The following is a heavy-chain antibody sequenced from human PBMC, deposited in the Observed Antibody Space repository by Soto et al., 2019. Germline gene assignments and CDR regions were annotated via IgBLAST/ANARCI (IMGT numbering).Heavy chain of an antibody. Sequence: SVKVSCKASGGTFSSYAISWVRQAPGQGLEWTGGIIPIFGTANYAQKFQGRVTITADKSTSTAYMELSSLRSEDTAVYYCAVSSRYYDSSGYYYDDYWGQGTLVTVSS. J-gene: IGHJ4*02. CDR3: AVSSRYYDSSGYYYDDY. CDR1: GGTFSSYA. CDR2: IIPIFGTA. V-gene: IGHV1-69*06. D-gene: IGHD3-22*01.